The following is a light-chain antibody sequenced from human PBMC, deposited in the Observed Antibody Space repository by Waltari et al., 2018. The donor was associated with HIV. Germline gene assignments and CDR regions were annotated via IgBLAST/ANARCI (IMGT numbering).Light chain of an antibody. J-gene: IGLJ2*01. CDR2: SNN. Sequence: VTISCSGSSSNIGSNTVNWYQQLPGTAPKLLIYSNNQRPSGVPDRFSGSKSGTSASLAISGLQSEDEGDYYCAAWDDSLNAVVFGGGTKLTVL. V-gene: IGLV1-44*01. CDR3: AAWDDSLNAVV. CDR1: SSNIGSNT.